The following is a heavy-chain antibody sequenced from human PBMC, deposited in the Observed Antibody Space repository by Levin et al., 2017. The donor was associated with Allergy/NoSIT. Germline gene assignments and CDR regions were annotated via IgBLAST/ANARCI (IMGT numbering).Heavy chain of an antibody. J-gene: IGHJ5*02. CDR1: GDSIRSNTYY. CDR2: IYYTGST. V-gene: IGHV4-39*07. CDR3: ARDILTGYPNNWFDP. Sequence: SETLSLTCTVSGDSIRSNTYYWAWIRQPPGTGLEWIGSIYYTGSTYYNVSLKSRVTISVDTSNNQFSLKLSSVTAADTAVYYCARDILTGYPNNWFDPWGQGTLVTVSP. D-gene: IGHD3-9*01.